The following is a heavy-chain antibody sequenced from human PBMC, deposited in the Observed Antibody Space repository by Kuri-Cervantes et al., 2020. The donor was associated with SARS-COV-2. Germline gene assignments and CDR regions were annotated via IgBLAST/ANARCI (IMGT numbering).Heavy chain of an antibody. CDR1: GYTFTSYA. CDR3: ARTYCSSTSCSPGDY. D-gene: IGHD2-2*01. Sequence: ASVKVSCKASGYTFTSYAMHWVRQAPGQRLEWMGWINAGNGNTKYSQKFQGRVTITRDTSASTAYMELSSLRSEDTAVYYCARTYCSSTSCSPGDYWGQGTLVTVYS. CDR2: INAGNGNT. J-gene: IGHJ4*02. V-gene: IGHV1-3*01.